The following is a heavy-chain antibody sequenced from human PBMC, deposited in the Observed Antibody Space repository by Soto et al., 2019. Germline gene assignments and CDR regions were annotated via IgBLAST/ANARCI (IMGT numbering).Heavy chain of an antibody. Sequence: QVQLVESGGGVVQPGRSLRLSCAASGFTYSSYGMHWVPQAPGKGLEWVAVISYDGSNKYYADSVKGRFTISRDNSKNTLYLQMNSLRAEDTAMYYCAKDLRGDGYNRGQGTLVTVSS. CDR3: AKDLRGDGYN. D-gene: IGHD5-12*01. J-gene: IGHJ4*02. V-gene: IGHV3-30*18. CDR1: GFTYSSYG. CDR2: ISYDGSNK.